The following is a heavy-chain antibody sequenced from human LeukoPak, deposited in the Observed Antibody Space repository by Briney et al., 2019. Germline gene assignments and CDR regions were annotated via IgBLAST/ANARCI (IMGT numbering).Heavy chain of an antibody. CDR3: ARVGSGWYDY. CDR1: GGSISSGGYS. V-gene: IGHV4-30-2*01. CDR2: IYHSGST. D-gene: IGHD6-19*01. J-gene: IGHJ4*02. Sequence: SETLSLTCTVSGGSISSGGYSWSWIRQPPGKGLEWIGYIYHSGSTYYNPSLKSRVTISVDRSKNQFSLKLSSVTAADTAVYYCARVGSGWYDYWGQGTLVTVSS.